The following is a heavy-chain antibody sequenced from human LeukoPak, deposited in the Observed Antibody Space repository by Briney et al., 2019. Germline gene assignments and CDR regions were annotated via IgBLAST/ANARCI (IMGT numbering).Heavy chain of an antibody. CDR2: INPSGGST. Sequence: ASVKVSCKASGYTFTSYYMHWVRQAPGQGLEWMGIINPSGGSTSYAQKFQGRVTMTRDTSTSTVYMELSSLRSEDTAVYYCATAPTVTTYGGAKYYFDYWGQGTLVTVSS. J-gene: IGHJ4*02. CDR3: ATAPTVTTYGGAKYYFDY. CDR1: GYTFTSYY. V-gene: IGHV1-46*01. D-gene: IGHD4-17*01.